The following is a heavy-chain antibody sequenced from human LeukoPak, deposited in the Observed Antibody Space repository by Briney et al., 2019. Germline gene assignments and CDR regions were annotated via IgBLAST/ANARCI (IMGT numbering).Heavy chain of an antibody. D-gene: IGHD3-16*01. CDR2: ISTSGSTK. J-gene: IGHJ4*02. Sequence: GGSLRLSCAASGFTFSSHEMNWVRQAPGKGLEWVSYISTSGSTKYYADSVKGRFTISRDNAKNSLYLQMNSLRAEDTAVYYCARVRLRGGNFDYWGQGTVVTVSS. CDR3: ARVRLRGGNFDY. V-gene: IGHV3-48*03. CDR1: GFTFSSHE.